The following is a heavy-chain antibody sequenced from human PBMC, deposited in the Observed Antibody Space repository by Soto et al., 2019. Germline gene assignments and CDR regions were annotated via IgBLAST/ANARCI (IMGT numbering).Heavy chain of an antibody. CDR1: GFTFSSYW. CDR3: ARDDEVPAAKASSYYYYYMDV. J-gene: IGHJ6*03. V-gene: IGHV3-7*01. D-gene: IGHD2-2*01. CDR2: IKQDGSEK. Sequence: GGSLRLSCAASGFTFSSYWMSWVRQAPGKGLEWVANIKQDGSEKYYVDSVKGRFTISRDNAKNSLYLQMNSLRAEDTAVYYCARDDEVPAAKASSYYYYYMDVWGKGTTVTVSS.